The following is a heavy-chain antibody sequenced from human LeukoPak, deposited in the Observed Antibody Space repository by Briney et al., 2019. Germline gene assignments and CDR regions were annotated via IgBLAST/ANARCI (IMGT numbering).Heavy chain of an antibody. V-gene: IGHV1-46*01. J-gene: IGHJ4*02. CDR3: ARDLEYYGSGGPFDY. D-gene: IGHD3-10*01. CDR1: GYTFTGYY. Sequence: ASVKVSCKASGYTFTGYYMHWVRQAPGQGLEWMGIINPSGGSTSYAQKFQGRVTMTRDTSTSTVYMELSSLRSEDTAVYYCARDLEYYGSGGPFDYWGQGTLVTVSS. CDR2: INPSGGST.